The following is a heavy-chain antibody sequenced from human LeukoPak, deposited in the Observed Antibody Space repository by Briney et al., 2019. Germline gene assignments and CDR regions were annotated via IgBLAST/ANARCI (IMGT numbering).Heavy chain of an antibody. V-gene: IGHV1-8*03. CDR2: MNPNSGNT. Sequence: ASVKVSCKASGYTFTGYYMHWVRQAPGQGLEWMGWMNPNSGNTGYAQKFQGRVTITRNTSISTAYMELSSLRSEDTAVYYCARLDSSGYQLDYWGQGALVTVSS. CDR3: ARLDSSGYQLDY. J-gene: IGHJ4*02. D-gene: IGHD3-22*01. CDR1: GYTFTGYY.